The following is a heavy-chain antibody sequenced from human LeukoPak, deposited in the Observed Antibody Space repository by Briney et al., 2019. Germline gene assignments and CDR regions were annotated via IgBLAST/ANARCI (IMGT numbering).Heavy chain of an antibody. CDR2: INHSGST. CDR3: ARGIVVVPAAQTSWFDP. V-gene: IGHV4-34*01. D-gene: IGHD2-2*01. J-gene: IGHJ5*02. CDR1: GGSISSYY. Sequence: SETLSLTCTVSGGSISSYYWSWIRQPPGKGLEWIGEINHSGSTNYNPSLKSRVTISVDTSKNQFSLKLSSVTAADTAVYYCARGIVVVPAAQTSWFDPWGQGTLVTVSS.